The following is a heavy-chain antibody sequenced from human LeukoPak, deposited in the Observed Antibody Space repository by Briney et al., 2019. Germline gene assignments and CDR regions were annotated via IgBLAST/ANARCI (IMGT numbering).Heavy chain of an antibody. D-gene: IGHD5-12*01. CDR3: AKANGGYSGYDLFDY. J-gene: IGHJ4*02. CDR2: IKQDGSEQ. V-gene: IGHV3-7*03. CDR1: GFTFSHYY. Sequence: PGGSLRLSCAASGFTFSHYYMSWVRQAPGKGLEWVAYIKQDGSEQFYLDSVKGRFTISRDNAKNSLYLQMNSLRAEDTALYYCAKANGGYSGYDLFDYWGQGTLVTVSS.